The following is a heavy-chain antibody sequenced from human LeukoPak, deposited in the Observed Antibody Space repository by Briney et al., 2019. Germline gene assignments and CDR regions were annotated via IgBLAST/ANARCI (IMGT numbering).Heavy chain of an antibody. D-gene: IGHD3-10*01. CDR1: GFTFDDYA. J-gene: IGHJ4*02. CDR2: ISWDGGST. V-gene: IGHV3-43D*03. Sequence: GGSLRLSCAASGFTFDDYAMHWVRQAPGKGVEWVSLISWDGGSTYYADSVKGRFTISRDNSKNSLYLQMNSLRAEDTALYYCAKDEDYYGSGSYSHFDYWGQGTLVTVSS. CDR3: AKDEDYYGSGSYSHFDY.